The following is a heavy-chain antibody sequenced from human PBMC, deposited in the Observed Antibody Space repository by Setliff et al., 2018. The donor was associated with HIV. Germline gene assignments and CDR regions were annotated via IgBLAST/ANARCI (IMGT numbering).Heavy chain of an antibody. D-gene: IGHD3-10*01. CDR1: GHTFSNYD. Sequence: ASVKVSCKASGHTFSNYDVIWVRRATGQGLEWTGWMNPNSGGTGYAQKFQGRVIMTRDTSISTAYMELSSLTSADTAVYYCASGKGVRGVIITGGLDVWGKGTTVTVSS. V-gene: IGHV1-8*01. J-gene: IGHJ6*04. CDR3: ASGKGVRGVIITGGLDV. CDR2: MNPNSGGT.